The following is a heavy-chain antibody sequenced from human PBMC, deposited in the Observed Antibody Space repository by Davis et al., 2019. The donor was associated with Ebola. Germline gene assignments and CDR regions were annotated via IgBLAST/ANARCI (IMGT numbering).Heavy chain of an antibody. CDR1: AFTFDVYT. J-gene: IGHJ4*02. Sequence: ESPKISCAASAFTFDVYTMNWVRQGLGKGLEWVASISNGGAYIFYADSVKGRFTISRDNAKKFLYLQMDRLRVEDTGTYFCARVYSGYDWGQGTQVVVSS. D-gene: IGHD5-12*01. CDR3: ARVYSGYD. V-gene: IGHV3-21*01. CDR2: ISNGGAYI.